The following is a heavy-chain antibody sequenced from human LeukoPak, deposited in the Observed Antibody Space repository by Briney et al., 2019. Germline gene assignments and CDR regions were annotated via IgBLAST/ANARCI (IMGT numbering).Heavy chain of an antibody. D-gene: IGHD3-10*01. Sequence: GGSLRLSCAASGFTFSSYSMNWVRQAPGKGLEWVSAITATSSSTHDADSVQGRFAISRDNSKNTLYLQMNSLRPEDTAIYYCAKLFESGTYNNFFHYWGQGTLVTVFS. CDR3: AKLFESGTYNNFFHY. CDR2: ITATSSST. V-gene: IGHV3-23*01. CDR1: GFTFSSYS. J-gene: IGHJ4*02.